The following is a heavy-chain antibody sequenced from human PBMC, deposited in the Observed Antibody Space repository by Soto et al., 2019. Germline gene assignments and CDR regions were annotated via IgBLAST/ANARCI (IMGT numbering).Heavy chain of an antibody. D-gene: IGHD7-27*01. CDR1: GGSIINYY. J-gene: IGHJ4*02. CDR2: IFDSGTT. CDR3: ARGPSGDKVHY. Sequence: PSETLSLTCTVSGGSIINYYWSWIRQPPGEGLEWIGHIFDSGTTYTNPSLRSQVAISLDTSKNHFSLTLSSVTAADTAVYYCARGPSGDKVHYWGQGALVTVSS. V-gene: IGHV4-30-4*01.